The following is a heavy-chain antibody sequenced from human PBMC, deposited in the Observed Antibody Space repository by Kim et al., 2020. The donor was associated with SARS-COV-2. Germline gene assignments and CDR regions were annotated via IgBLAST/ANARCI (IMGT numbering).Heavy chain of an antibody. J-gene: IGHJ3*02. Sequence: GGSLRLSCAASGFTFDDYAMHWVRQAAGKGLEWVSGISWGSGRIGYADSVKGRFTISRDNAKNSLYLQMNSLRAEDTALYYCAKVYSGAWTDARGIWGQG. CDR1: GFTFDDYA. V-gene: IGHV3-9*01. CDR2: ISWGSGRI. CDR3: AKVYSGAWTDARGI. D-gene: IGHD6-19*01.